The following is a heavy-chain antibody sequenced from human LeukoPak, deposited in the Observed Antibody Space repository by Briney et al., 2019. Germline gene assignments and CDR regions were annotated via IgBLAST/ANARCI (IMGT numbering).Heavy chain of an antibody. CDR1: GGSISSYY. J-gene: IGHJ4*02. CDR2: FYSGST. V-gene: IGHV4-4*07. D-gene: IGHD1-26*01. CDR3: ATDSRIMGAPGAFDY. Sequence: SATLSLTCTVSGGSISSYYWSWIRQPAGKGLEWIGRFYSGSTNYNPSLKSRVTMSVDTSKNQFSLKLNSVTAADTAVYYCATDSRIMGAPGAFDYWGQGILVTVSS.